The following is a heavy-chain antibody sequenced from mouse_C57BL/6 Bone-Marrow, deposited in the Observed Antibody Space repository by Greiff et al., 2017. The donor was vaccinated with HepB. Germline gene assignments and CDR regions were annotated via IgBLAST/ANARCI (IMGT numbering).Heavy chain of an antibody. CDR1: GFTFTDYY. J-gene: IGHJ2*01. D-gene: IGHD1-1*01. V-gene: IGHV7-3*01. CDR2: IRNKANGYTT. CDR3: ARSPHYGSSFFDY. Sequence: EVQRVESGGGLVQPGGSLSLSCAASGFTFTDYYMSWVRQPPGKALEWLGFIRNKANGYTTEYSASVKGRFTISRDNSQSILYLQMNALRAEDSATSYCARSPHYGSSFFDYWGQGTTLTVSS.